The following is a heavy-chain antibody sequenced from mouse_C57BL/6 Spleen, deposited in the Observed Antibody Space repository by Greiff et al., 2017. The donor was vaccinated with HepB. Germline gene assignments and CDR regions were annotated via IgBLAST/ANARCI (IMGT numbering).Heavy chain of an antibody. Sequence: EVQLQQSGAELVKPGASVKLSCTASGFNIKDYYMHWVKQRTEQGLEWIGRIDPEDGETKYATKFQGKATITADTSSTTAYLQLSSLTSEDTAVYYCATGAYYNYFDYWGQGTTLTVSS. V-gene: IGHV14-2*01. J-gene: IGHJ2*01. CDR3: ATGAYYNYFDY. D-gene: IGHD2-12*01. CDR1: GFNIKDYY. CDR2: IDPEDGET.